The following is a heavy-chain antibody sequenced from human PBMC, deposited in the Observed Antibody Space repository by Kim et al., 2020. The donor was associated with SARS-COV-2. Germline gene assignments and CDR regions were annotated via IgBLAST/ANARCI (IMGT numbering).Heavy chain of an antibody. J-gene: IGHJ4*02. CDR1: GYTFTRSY. V-gene: IGHV1-46*01. CDR2: IHPSGVST. D-gene: IGHD6-19*01. CDR3: GRDGGGWSFDY. Sequence: ASVKVSCKASGYTFTRSYIHWVRQAPGQGLEWMGMIHPSGVSTTYAQKFQGRATMTRDTLTSTVYMELSSLRSEDTAVYYCGRDGGGWSFDYWGQGTLVT.